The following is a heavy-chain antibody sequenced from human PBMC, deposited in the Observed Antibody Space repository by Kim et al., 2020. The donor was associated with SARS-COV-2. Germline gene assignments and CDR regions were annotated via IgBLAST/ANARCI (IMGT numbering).Heavy chain of an antibody. CDR2: ISYDGSNK. Sequence: GGSLRLSCAASGFTFSSYGMHWVRQAPGKGLEWVAVISYDGSNKYYADSVKGRFTISRDNSKNTLYLQMNSLRAEDTAVYYCARVYGSGSLSYYYYYYGMDVWGQGTTVTVSS. D-gene: IGHD3-10*01. CDR3: ARVYGSGSLSYYYYYYGMDV. J-gene: IGHJ6*02. V-gene: IGHV3-33*05. CDR1: GFTFSSYG.